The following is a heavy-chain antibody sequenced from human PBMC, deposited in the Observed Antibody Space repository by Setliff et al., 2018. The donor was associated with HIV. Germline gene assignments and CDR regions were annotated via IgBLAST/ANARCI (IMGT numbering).Heavy chain of an antibody. V-gene: IGHV4-39*02. CDR1: GDSINNNNYY. D-gene: IGHD5-18*01. J-gene: IGHJ6*03. CDR3: AKSVDTTMDDYYYVDI. CDR2: VFYTGST. Sequence: PSETLSLTCSVSGDSINNNNYYWGWIRQPPGKGLEWIASVFYTGSTYYRPSLKSRVTLSVELSKNHFSLELTSVTAADTAVYYCAKSVDTTMDDYYYVDIWGTGTTVTVSS.